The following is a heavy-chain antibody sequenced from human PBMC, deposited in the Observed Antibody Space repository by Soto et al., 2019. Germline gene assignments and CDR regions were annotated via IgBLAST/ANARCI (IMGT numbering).Heavy chain of an antibody. V-gene: IGHV1-69*02. D-gene: IGHD6-13*01. CDR2: IIPILGIA. Sequence: QVQLVQSGAEVKKPGSSVKVSCKASGGTFSSYTISWVRQAPGQGLEWMGRIIPILGIANYAQKFQGRVTSTADKSTSTAYMELSSLRSEDTAVYYCARATRYSSRWYGWFDPWGQGTLVTVSS. CDR3: ARATRYSSRWYGWFDP. CDR1: GGTFSSYT. J-gene: IGHJ5*02.